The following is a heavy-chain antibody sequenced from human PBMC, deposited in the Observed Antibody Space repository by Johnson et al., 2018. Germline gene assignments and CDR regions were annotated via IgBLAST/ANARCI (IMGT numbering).Heavy chain of an antibody. Sequence: VQLVQSGAEVKKPGESLKMSCKGFGYRFTNRWIGWVRQMPGKGLEWMGIIFPRNFETFYTPSFEGQVTISVDTSISTAYLQYSSLGASDSAMYYCASAEDGTFYWDHWGQGTLVIVSS. J-gene: IGHJ4*02. CDR1: GYRFTNRW. V-gene: IGHV5-51*03. CDR3: ASAEDGTFYWDH. D-gene: IGHD6-13*01. CDR2: IFPRNFET.